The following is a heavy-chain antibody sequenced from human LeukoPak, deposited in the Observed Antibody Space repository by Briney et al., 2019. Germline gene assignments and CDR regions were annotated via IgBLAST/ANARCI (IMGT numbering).Heavy chain of an antibody. CDR3: ARVSLVRGAPDYYFDY. D-gene: IGHD3-10*01. V-gene: IGHV4-4*02. CDR2: INHSGST. CDR1: GGSISSSNW. J-gene: IGHJ4*02. Sequence: PSETLSLTCAVSGGSISSSNWWSWVRQPPGKGLEWIGEINHSGSTNYNPSLKSRVTMSVDTSKNQFSLKLSSVTAADTAVYYCARVSLVRGAPDYYFDYWGQGTLVTVSS.